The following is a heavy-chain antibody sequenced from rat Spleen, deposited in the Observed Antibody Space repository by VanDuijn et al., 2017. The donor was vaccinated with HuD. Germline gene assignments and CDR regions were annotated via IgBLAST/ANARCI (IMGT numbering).Heavy chain of an antibody. Sequence: EVQLVESGGGLVQPGRSLKLSCAASGFTFSSFAMAWVRQAPKKGLEWIATITSGGSYTYYPDSVKGRFTISRDNAKSTLYLQMDILRSEDTATYYCARQRMRTDYFDYWGQGVMVTVSS. CDR2: ITSGGSYT. CDR3: ARQRMRTDYFDY. CDR1: GFTFSSFA. J-gene: IGHJ2*01. V-gene: IGHV5-25*01.